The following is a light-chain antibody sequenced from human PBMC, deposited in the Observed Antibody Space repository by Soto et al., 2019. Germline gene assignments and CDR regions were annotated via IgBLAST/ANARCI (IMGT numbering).Light chain of an antibody. J-gene: IGKJ2*01. CDR1: QDINDR. CDR3: QQFDSLPYT. CDR2: DAS. V-gene: IGKV1-33*01. Sequence: DIQMTQSASSLSASVGDRVTITCQASQDINDRLHWYQQKPGKAPKILISDASSLETVVPSRFSGDGSGTDFALTINNLQPEDFATYHCQQFDSLPYTFGQGTSLEI.